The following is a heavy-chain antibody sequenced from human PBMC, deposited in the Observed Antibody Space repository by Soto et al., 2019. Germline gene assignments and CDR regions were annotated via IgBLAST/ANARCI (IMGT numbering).Heavy chain of an antibody. CDR3: ARRGKYYYGSGNRGPYYYYMDV. CDR1: GGSISSYY. D-gene: IGHD3-10*01. V-gene: IGHV4-59*08. J-gene: IGHJ6*03. Sequence: QVQLQESGPGLVKPSETLSLTCTVSGGSISSYYWSWIRQPPGKGLEWIGYIYYSGSTNYNPSLKSRVTISVDTSKNQFSLKLSSVTAADTAVYYCARRGKYYYGSGNRGPYYYYMDVWGKGTTVTVSS. CDR2: IYYSGST.